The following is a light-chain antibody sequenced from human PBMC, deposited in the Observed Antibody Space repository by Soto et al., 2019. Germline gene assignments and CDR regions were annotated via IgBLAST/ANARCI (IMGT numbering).Light chain of an antibody. CDR2: EVN. CDR3: SSFASNHTYV. V-gene: IGLV2-14*01. J-gene: IGLJ1*01. CDR1: SSDVAYYNH. Sequence: QSALTQPASVSGSPGQSITLSCTGTSSDVAYYNHVSWYQQHPGQAPKLLIYEVNNRPSGVSHRFSGSKSGNTASLTISGLQAEDEADYYCSSFASNHTYVFGTGTKLTVL.